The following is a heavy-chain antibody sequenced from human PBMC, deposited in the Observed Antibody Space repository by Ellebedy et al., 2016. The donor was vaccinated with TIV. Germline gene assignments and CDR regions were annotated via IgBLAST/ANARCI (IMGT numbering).Heavy chain of an antibody. CDR3: ATSTSLVSFQY. CDR1: RGTFNNYA. V-gene: IGHV1-69*13. CDR2: FIPMFGTA. J-gene: IGHJ4*02. D-gene: IGHD5-18*01. Sequence: AASVKVSCKTSRGTFNNYAIIWVRQAPGQGLEWMGGFIPMFGTANYAQKFQGRVTITADESTSTAYMELSSLRSEDTATYYCATSTSLVSFQYWGQGTLVTVSS.